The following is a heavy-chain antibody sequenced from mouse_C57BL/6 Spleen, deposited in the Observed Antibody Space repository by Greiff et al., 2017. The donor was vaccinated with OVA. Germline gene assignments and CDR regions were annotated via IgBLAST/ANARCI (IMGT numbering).Heavy chain of an antibody. Sequence: QVQLQQPGAELVRPGSSVTLSCKASGYTFTSYWMHWVKQRPIQGLEWIGNIEPSASETHYNQKFKDKATLTVDKSSSTAYMQLSSLTSEDSAVYYCARSRNWTVGDYWGQGTTLTVSS. D-gene: IGHD4-1*02. V-gene: IGHV1-52*01. J-gene: IGHJ2*01. CDR3: ARSRNWTVGDY. CDR1: GYTFTSYW. CDR2: IEPSASET.